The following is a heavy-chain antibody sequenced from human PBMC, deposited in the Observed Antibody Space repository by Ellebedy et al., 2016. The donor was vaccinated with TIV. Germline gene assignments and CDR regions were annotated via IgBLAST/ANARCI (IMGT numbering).Heavy chain of an antibody. CDR2: ISYDGSNK. CDR3: ASRGITGTAAAFDI. V-gene: IGHV3-30-3*01. CDR1: GFTFSSYA. J-gene: IGHJ3*02. Sequence: GESLKISCAASGFTFSSYAMHWVRQAPGKGLEWVAVISYDGSNKYYADSVKGRFTISRDNSKNTLYLQMNSLRAEDTAVYYCASRGITGTAAAFDIWGQGTMVTVSS. D-gene: IGHD1-20*01.